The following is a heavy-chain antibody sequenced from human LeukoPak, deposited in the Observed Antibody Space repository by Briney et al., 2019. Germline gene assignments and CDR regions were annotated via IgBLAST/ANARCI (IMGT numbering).Heavy chain of an antibody. J-gene: IGHJ4*02. CDR2: IYSGGST. CDR3: ARDRPRSGYDSLYFDY. V-gene: IGHV3-53*01. D-gene: IGHD5-12*01. Sequence: GGSLRLSCAASGFTVSSNYMSWVRQAPERGLEWVSVIYSGGSTYYADSVKGRFTISRDNSKNTLYLQMNSLRAEDTAVYYCARDRPRSGYDSLYFDYWGQGTLVTVSS. CDR1: GFTVSSNY.